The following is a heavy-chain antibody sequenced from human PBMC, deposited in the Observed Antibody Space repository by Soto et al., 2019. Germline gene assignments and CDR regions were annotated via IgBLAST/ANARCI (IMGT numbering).Heavy chain of an antibody. CDR1: GYTFSSFG. V-gene: IGHV1-18*01. Sequence: QIQLVQSEAEVKKPGASVKVSCKASGYTFSSFGFSWMRQAPGQGLEWMGWIYIDDTKYAQNFQGRVTMTTDTSTSTVYMELRSLRCDDTAVYYWARDRDWNLDYWGQGTPVTVSS. J-gene: IGHJ4*02. CDR3: ARDRDWNLDY. CDR2: IYIDDT. D-gene: IGHD1-1*01.